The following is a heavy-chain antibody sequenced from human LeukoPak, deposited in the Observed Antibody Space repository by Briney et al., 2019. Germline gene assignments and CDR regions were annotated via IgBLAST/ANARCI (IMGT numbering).Heavy chain of an antibody. V-gene: IGHV3-48*01. CDR2: ISSSSSTI. Sequence: PGGSLRLSCAASGFTFSSYSMNWVRQAPGKGLEWVSYISSSSSTIYYADSVKGRFTISRDNAKNSLYLQMNSLRAEDTAVYYCARDTVAMSMTTVTNYYYYGMDVWGQGTTVTVSS. D-gene: IGHD4-17*01. CDR3: ARDTVAMSMTTVTNYYYYGMDV. J-gene: IGHJ6*02. CDR1: GFTFSSYS.